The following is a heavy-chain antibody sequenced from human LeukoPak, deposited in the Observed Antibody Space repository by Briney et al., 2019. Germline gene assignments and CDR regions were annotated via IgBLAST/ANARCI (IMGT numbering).Heavy chain of an antibody. J-gene: IGHJ4*02. V-gene: IGHV1-8*01. Sequence: ASVKVSCKASGYTFTTYGLNWVRQATGQGLEWMGWVNPRSGNAGYLQKFQGRLTITRDTSVDTAYMDLNSLRAEDTAVYYCAKDYMVRGVTPGDYWGQGTLVTVSS. D-gene: IGHD3-10*01. CDR3: AKDYMVRGVTPGDY. CDR1: GYTFTTYG. CDR2: VNPRSGNA.